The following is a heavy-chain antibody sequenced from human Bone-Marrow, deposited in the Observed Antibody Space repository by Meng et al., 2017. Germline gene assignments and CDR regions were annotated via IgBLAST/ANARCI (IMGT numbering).Heavy chain of an antibody. J-gene: IGHJ4*02. CDR1: GGSISSSSYY. V-gene: IGHV4-39*07. CDR2: IYYSGST. CDR3: ARGQTKIYGDYAFDY. Sequence: GSLRLSCTVSGGSISSSSYYWGWIRQPPGKGLEWIGSIYYSGSTNYNPSLKSRVTISVDTSKNQFSLKLSSVTAADTAVYYCARGQTKIYGDYAFDYWGQGTLVTVSS. D-gene: IGHD4-17*01.